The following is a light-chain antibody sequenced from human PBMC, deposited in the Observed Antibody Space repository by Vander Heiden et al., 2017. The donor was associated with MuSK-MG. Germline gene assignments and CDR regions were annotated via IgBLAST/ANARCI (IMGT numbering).Light chain of an antibody. J-gene: IGLJ1*01. CDR2: MNN. CDR1: SSNIGSNT. Sequence: QSVLPQPPSASGTPGQRVPIACSGSSSNIGSNTVNWYQQLPGTAPKLLILMNNQRPSGVPDRFAGSKSGTSASLATSGLQSEEEADYYCAAWEDSLNGFVFGTGTKVTVL. V-gene: IGLV1-44*01. CDR3: AAWEDSLNGFV.